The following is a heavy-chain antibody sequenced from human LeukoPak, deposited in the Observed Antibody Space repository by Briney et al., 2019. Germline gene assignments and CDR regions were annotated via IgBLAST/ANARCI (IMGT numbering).Heavy chain of an antibody. J-gene: IGHJ6*02. Sequence: GGSLRPSCAASGFTFSSYAMHWVRQAPGKGLEWVAVISYDGNNKYYADSVKGRFTISRDNSKNTLYLQMNSLRAEDTAVYYCARDLIAAAAGYGMDVWGQGTTVTVSS. CDR1: GFTFSSYA. V-gene: IGHV3-30-3*01. CDR2: ISYDGNNK. D-gene: IGHD6-13*01. CDR3: ARDLIAAAAGYGMDV.